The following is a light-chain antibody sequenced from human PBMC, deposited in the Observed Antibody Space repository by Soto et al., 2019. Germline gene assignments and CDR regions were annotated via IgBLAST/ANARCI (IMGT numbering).Light chain of an antibody. CDR3: SSYIPSTTTHWV. J-gene: IGLJ3*02. CDR2: EVY. V-gene: IGLV2-14*01. CDR1: NSDVGGYDR. Sequence: QSALTQPASVSGSPGQSITISCTGTNSDVGGYDRVSWYQHHPGKAPKLLIFEVYNRPSGISDRFSGSKSGDTASLTISGLQAEDEADYDCSSYIPSTTTHWVFGGGTKLTVL.